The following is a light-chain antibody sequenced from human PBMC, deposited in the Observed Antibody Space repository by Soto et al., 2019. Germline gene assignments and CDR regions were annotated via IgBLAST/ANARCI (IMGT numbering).Light chain of an antibody. Sequence: QSALTQPPSASGTPGQRVTISCSGSSSNIESNTVNWYQQLPGTAPKLLIYSNNQRPSGVPDRFSGSKSGTSASLAISGLQSEDEADYYCAAWDDSLNGVVFGGGTKVTVL. CDR3: AAWDDSLNGVV. V-gene: IGLV1-44*01. CDR1: SSNIESNT. CDR2: SNN. J-gene: IGLJ2*01.